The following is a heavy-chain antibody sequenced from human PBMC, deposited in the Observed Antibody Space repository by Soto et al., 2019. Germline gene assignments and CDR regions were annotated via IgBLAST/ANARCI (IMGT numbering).Heavy chain of an antibody. V-gene: IGHV3-72*01. D-gene: IGHD1-26*01. CDR3: ARVGGSYSDFDY. CDR1: GFTFSDYY. J-gene: IGHJ4*02. Sequence: EVQLVESGGGLVQPGGSLRLSCAASGFTFSDYYLDWVRQAPGKGLEWVGRSRDKHNRYTTVYAASVKGRFTISRDESKKSVLLQMNSLETEDTAVYYCARVGGSYSDFDYWGQGTLVTVSS. CDR2: SRDKHNRYTT.